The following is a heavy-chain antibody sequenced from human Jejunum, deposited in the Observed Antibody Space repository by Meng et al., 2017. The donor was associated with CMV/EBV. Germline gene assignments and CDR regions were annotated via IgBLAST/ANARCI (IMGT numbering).Heavy chain of an antibody. CDR2: ITNSGSRI. D-gene: IGHD4-11*01. Sequence: CAAFGFNFGGYSMNWVRQDPGKGLEWVASITNSGSRIYYVDSVKDRFTISRDNAQNSLYLQMNNLRPEDTAVYYCARDNDFTNYYWGQGTLVTVSS. CDR1: GFNFGGYS. J-gene: IGHJ4*02. V-gene: IGHV3-21*01. CDR3: ARDNDFTNYY.